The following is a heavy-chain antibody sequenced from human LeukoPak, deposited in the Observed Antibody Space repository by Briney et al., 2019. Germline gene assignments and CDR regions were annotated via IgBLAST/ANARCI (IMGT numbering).Heavy chain of an antibody. V-gene: IGHV3-23*01. Sequence: GGSLRLSCAASGFTFSSFAMSWVRQAPGKGLEWGSTISGSGASTYYADSVKGRFTISRDNSKNTLSLQMNSLRAEDTALYYCAKEWLRFDYWGQGTLVTVSS. D-gene: IGHD5-12*01. CDR1: GFTFSSFA. CDR3: AKEWLRFDY. CDR2: ISGSGAST. J-gene: IGHJ4*02.